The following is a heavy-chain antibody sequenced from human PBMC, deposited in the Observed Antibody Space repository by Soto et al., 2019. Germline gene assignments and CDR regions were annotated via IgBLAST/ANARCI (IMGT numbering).Heavy chain of an antibody. J-gene: IGHJ4*02. D-gene: IGHD2-15*01. Sequence: EVQLVESGGGLVQPGGSLRLSCAASGFTFSSYWMHWVRQAPGKGLVWVSRINSDGSSTSYADCVKGRFSISRDNAKNTLYLQRTSLRAEDTSVYYCVRTSLVAAAATLEDYWGQGTLVTVSS. CDR2: INSDGSST. V-gene: IGHV3-74*01. CDR3: VRTSLVAAAATLEDY. CDR1: GFTFSSYW.